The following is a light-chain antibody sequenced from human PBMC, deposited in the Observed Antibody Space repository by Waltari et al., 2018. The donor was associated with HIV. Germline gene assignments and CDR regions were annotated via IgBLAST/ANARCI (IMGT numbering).Light chain of an antibody. CDR1: SSDLNYYSY. CDR3: ASYRGISNPYV. CDR2: GVN. J-gene: IGLJ1*01. V-gene: IGLV2-8*01. Sequence: QSALTPPPSASGSPGQSLPISRTGTSSDLNYYSYASWDQHHPARAPLLIIFGVNQRPSGVPDRFSGSRSGNAASLTVSGLQAEDEADYYCASYRGISNPYVFGTGTKVTVL.